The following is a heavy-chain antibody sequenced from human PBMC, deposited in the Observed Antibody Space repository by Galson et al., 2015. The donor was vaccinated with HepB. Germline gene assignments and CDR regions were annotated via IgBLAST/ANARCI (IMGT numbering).Heavy chain of an antibody. CDR3: ARITGPAAEGDWFDP. Sequence: SVKVSCKASGGTFSRYAISWVRQAPGQGLEWMGRIIPILGIANYAQKFQGRVTITADKSTSTAYMELSSLRSEDTAVYYCARITGPAAEGDWFDPWGQGTLVTVSS. D-gene: IGHD6-13*01. CDR2: IIPILGIA. V-gene: IGHV1-69*04. J-gene: IGHJ5*02. CDR1: GGTFSRYA.